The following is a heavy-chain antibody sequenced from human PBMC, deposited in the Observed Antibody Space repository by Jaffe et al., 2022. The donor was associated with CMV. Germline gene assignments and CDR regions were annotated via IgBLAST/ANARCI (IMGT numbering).Heavy chain of an antibody. CDR2: IDWDDDK. V-gene: IGHV2-70*15. J-gene: IGHJ3*02. CDR3: ARQTHYYDSSGQAYDI. CDR1: GFSLSTSGMC. Sequence: QVTLRESGPALVKPTQTLTLTCTFSGFSLSTSGMCVSWIRQPPGKALEWLARIDWDDDKYYSTSLKTRLTISKDTSKNQVVLTMTNMDPVDTATYYCARQTHYYDSSGQAYDIWGQGTMVTVSS. D-gene: IGHD3-22*01.